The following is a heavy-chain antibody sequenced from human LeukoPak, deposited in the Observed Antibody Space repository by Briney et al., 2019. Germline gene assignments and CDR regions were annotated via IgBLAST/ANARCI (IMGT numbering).Heavy chain of an antibody. D-gene: IGHD1-7*01. CDR1: GASISSGSNY. Sequence: SETLSLTCSVSGASISSGSNYWGWIRQPPGKTLEWIGSIYSSGSTYYNSSLQSRVIIIIDTPKNHFSLTLSSVTAADTAVYYCARVYNWNSSGLGAPRDWGRGTLVTVSS. J-gene: IGHJ4*02. CDR3: ARVYNWNSSGLGAPRD. V-gene: IGHV4-39*07. CDR2: IYSSGST.